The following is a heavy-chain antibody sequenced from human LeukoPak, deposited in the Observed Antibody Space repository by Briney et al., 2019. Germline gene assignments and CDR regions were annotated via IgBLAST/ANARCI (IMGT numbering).Heavy chain of an antibody. CDR1: GFTFSTYY. CDR3: ARYYYGSGTSFDP. CDR2: ISSSSTYI. Sequence: PGGSLRLSCAASGFTFSTYYMNWVRQAPGKGLEWVSPISSSSTYIYYADSVKGRFTISRDNAKNSLYLQMNSLRAEDTAVYYCARYYYGSGTSFDPWGQGTLVTVSS. V-gene: IGHV3-21*01. J-gene: IGHJ5*02. D-gene: IGHD3-10*01.